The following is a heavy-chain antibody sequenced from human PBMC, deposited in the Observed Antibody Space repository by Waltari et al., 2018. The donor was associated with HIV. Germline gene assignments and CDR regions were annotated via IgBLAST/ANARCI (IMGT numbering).Heavy chain of an antibody. D-gene: IGHD3-22*01. J-gene: IGHJ3*02. CDR1: GFTFSRYD. V-gene: IGHV3-30*01. Sequence: VQLVESGGGVVQPGRSLRLSCAASGFTFSRYDMPWVRQAPGKGLEWVAVISYDGSNKYYADSVKGRFTISRDNSKNTLYLQMNSLRAEDTAVYYCARDQTMTRAFDIWGQGTMVTVSS. CDR3: ARDQTMTRAFDI. CDR2: ISYDGSNK.